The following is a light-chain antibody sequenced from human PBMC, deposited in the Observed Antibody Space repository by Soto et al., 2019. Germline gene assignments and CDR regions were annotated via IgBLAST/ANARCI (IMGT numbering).Light chain of an antibody. Sequence: QSALAQPASVSGSPGQSITISCTGTSSDVGAYNYVSWYQQHPGKVPKLMIYEVSNRPSGVSNRFSGSKFGNTASLTISGLQAEDEADYYCSSYKSSSNYVFGTGTKVTVL. CDR1: SSDVGAYNY. CDR2: EVS. J-gene: IGLJ1*01. V-gene: IGLV2-14*01. CDR3: SSYKSSSNYV.